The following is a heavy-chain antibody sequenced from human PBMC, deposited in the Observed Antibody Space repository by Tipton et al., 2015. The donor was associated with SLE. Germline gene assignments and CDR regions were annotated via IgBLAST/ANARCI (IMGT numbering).Heavy chain of an antibody. CDR3: ARVHWKGDAFDI. D-gene: IGHD1-1*01. CDR1: GFSIFTGYY. Sequence: TLSLTCTVSGFSIFTGYYWGWVRRPPGKGLEWIGTIHYTGTTYYIPSLKSRIAISVDTSQNQLSLRLSSVTAADTAVYYCARVHWKGDAFDIWGQGTMVTISS. J-gene: IGHJ3*02. V-gene: IGHV4-38-2*02. CDR2: IHYTGTT.